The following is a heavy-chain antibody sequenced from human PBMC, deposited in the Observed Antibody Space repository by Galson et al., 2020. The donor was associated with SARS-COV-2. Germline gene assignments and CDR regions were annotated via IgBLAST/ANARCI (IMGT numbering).Heavy chain of an antibody. CDR1: GGSISSGSYY. CDR3: ARDRTPNWFDP. CDR2: IYTSGST. Sequence: SETLSLTCTVSGGSISSGSYYWSWIRQPAGKGLEWIGRIYTSGSTNYNPSLKSRVTISVDTSKNQFSLKLSSVTAADTAVYYCARDRTPNWFDPWGQGTLVTVSS. D-gene: IGHD2-2*01. V-gene: IGHV4-61*02. J-gene: IGHJ5*02.